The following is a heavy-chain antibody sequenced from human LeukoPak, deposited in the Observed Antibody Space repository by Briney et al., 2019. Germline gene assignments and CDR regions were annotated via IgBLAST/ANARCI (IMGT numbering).Heavy chain of an antibody. CDR1: GGSIRSSYYY. D-gene: IGHD5-18*01. V-gene: IGHV4-39*07. CDR2: IYSSGST. Sequence: SETLSLTCTVSGGSIRSSYYYWGWIRQPPGKGLEWIGSIYSSGSTYYNPSLKSRVTISVDTSKNQFSLNLRSVTAADTAVYYCARDRYSYGFWGQGILVTVSS. CDR3: ARDRYSYGF. J-gene: IGHJ4*02.